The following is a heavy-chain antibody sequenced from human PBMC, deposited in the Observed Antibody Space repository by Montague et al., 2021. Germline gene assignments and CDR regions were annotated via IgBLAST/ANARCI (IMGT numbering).Heavy chain of an antibody. Sequence: SDTLSLTCAVYGGSFCGHYWSWIRQPPGKGLEWIGEINHSGSTNYNPFLKSRVTMSVDTSKNQFSLNLSSVTAADTAVYYCARYLHTSKYSGSHYLSRQYGMDVWGQGTTVPVSS. V-gene: IGHV4-34*01. CDR2: INHSGST. CDR1: GGSFCGHY. CDR3: ARYLHTSKYSGSHYLSRQYGMDV. D-gene: IGHD1-26*01. J-gene: IGHJ6*02.